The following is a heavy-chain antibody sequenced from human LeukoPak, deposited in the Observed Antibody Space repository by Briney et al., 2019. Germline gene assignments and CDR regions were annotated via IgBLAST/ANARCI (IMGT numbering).Heavy chain of an antibody. D-gene: IGHD2-15*01. CDR3: ARLGYCSGGSYCAFDI. Sequence: PLETLSLTCTVSGGSISSYYWSWIRQPPGKGLEWIGYIYYSGSTNYNPSLKSRVTISVDTSKNQFSLKLSSVTAADTAVYYCARLGYCSGGSYCAFDIWGQGTMVTVSS. CDR1: GGSISSYY. J-gene: IGHJ3*02. CDR2: IYYSGST. V-gene: IGHV4-59*01.